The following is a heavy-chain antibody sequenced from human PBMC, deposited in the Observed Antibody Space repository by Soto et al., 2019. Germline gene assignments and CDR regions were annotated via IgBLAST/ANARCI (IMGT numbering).Heavy chain of an antibody. J-gene: IGHJ4*01. D-gene: IGHD3-9*01. Sequence: GQSLRPSCLASGFTSDPYTIHWVRPVPDRGLGFVSAIHVNATDTFYGESVKGRFSISRDNSKNTVYLQMNSLIYEDTAIYYCVKEMGTCCDWSHYLDSWGRGTQVTVSS. V-gene: IGHV3-64D*06. CDR2: IHVNATDT. CDR1: GFTSDPYT. CDR3: VKEMGTCCDWSHYLDS.